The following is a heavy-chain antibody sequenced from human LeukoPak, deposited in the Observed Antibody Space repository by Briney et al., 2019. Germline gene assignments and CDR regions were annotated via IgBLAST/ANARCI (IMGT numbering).Heavy chain of an antibody. Sequence: GGSLRLSCAASGFTFSSYEMNWVRQAPGKGLEWVSYISSSGSTIYYADSVKGRFTISRDNAKNSLYLQMNSLRAEDTAVYYCARDSSGWYHWFDPWGQGTLVTVSS. D-gene: IGHD6-13*01. J-gene: IGHJ5*02. V-gene: IGHV3-48*03. CDR2: ISSSGSTI. CDR1: GFTFSSYE. CDR3: ARDSSGWYHWFDP.